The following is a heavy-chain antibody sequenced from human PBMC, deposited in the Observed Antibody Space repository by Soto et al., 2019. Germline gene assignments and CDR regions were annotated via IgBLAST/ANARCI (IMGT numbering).Heavy chain of an antibody. CDR3: ARGGAVAKSTPYYYGMDV. Sequence: QVQLVQSGAEVKKPGSSVKVSCKASGGTFSSYAISWVRQAPGQGLEWMGGIIPIFGTANYAQKFQGRVTITGDESTSTAYMELSSLRSEDTAVYYWARGGAVAKSTPYYYGMDVWGQGTTVTVSS. CDR2: IIPIFGTA. CDR1: GGTFSSYA. D-gene: IGHD6-19*01. V-gene: IGHV1-69*12. J-gene: IGHJ6*02.